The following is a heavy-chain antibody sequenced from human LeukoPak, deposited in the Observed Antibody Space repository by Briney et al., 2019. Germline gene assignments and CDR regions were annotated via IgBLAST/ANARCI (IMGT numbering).Heavy chain of an antibody. CDR2: ISCSGST. Sequence: SQTLSLTCTVSYGSISSYYWGWIRQPPGSGLEWIGYISCSGSTNYKPSLKSRATISADTSKNQFTLRLSSVTAADTAVYYCARTTTSFDDWEQGTLVTVPS. CDR3: ARTTTSFDD. CDR1: YGSISSYY. V-gene: IGHV4-59*01. J-gene: IGHJ4*02. D-gene: IGHD2-2*01.